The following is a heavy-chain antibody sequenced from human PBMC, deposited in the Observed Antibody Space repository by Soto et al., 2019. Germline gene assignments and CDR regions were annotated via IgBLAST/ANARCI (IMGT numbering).Heavy chain of an antibody. D-gene: IGHD2-8*01. Sequence: GASVKVSCKASGYTFTSYGISWVRQAPGQGLEWMGWISAYNGNTNYAQKLQGRVTMTTDTSTSTAYMELRSLRSDDTAVYYCARDVGMLHYDGMGVWGQGTTVTVSS. CDR1: GYTFTSYG. CDR2: ISAYNGNT. CDR3: ARDVGMLHYDGMGV. J-gene: IGHJ6*02. V-gene: IGHV1-18*04.